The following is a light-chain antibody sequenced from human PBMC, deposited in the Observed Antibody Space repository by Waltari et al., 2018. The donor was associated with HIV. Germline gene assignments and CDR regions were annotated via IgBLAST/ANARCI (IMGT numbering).Light chain of an antibody. J-gene: IGKJ2*01. CDR2: GAS. CDR1: QSISTNY. CDR3: QQYNKSPYT. V-gene: IGKV3-20*01. Sequence: EIVLTQSPGTLSLSPGERATLSCRASQSISTNYVAWYQQKPGQAPRLLIYGASSRATGIPDRFSGGGSGTDFTLTISRLEPEDFAVYYCQQYNKSPYTFGQGTKLDIK.